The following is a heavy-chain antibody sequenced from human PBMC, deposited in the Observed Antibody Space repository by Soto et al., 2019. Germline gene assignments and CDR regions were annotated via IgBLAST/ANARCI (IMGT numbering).Heavy chain of an antibody. V-gene: IGHV4-59*08. J-gene: IGHJ3*02. CDR2: IYYSGST. D-gene: IGHD2-15*01. Sequence: SETLSLTCTVSGGSISSYYWSWIRQPPGKGLEWIGYIYYSGSTNYNPSLKSRVTISVDTSKNQFSLKLSSVTAADTAVYYCARVIGYCSGGSCIPLGAFDIWGQGTMVTVSS. CDR1: GGSISSYY. CDR3: ARVIGYCSGGSCIPLGAFDI.